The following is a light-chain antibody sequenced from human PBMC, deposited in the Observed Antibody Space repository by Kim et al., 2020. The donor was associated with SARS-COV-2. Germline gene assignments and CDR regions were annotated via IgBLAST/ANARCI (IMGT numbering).Light chain of an antibody. V-gene: IGKV3-20*01. CDR3: QHFGSSPT. CDR2: GAS. J-gene: IGKJ2*01. Sequence: SLSPGEGATLACRASQIVNSYYLAWYQQKPGQAPRLLIYGASTRATGIPDRFSGSGSGTDFTLTISRLEAEDSALYYCQHFGSSPTFGQGTKLE. CDR1: QIVNSYY.